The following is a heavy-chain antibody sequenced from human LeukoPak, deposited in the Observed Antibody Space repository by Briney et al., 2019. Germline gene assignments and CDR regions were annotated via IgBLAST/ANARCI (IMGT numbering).Heavy chain of an antibody. CDR2: IYPGDSDT. Sequence: GESLKISCKGSGYSFTSYWIGWVRQMPGKGMEWMGIIYPGDSDTRYSPSFQGQVPISADKSISTAYLQWSSLKASDTAMYYCASTRGYSYGLFDYWGQGTLVTVSS. V-gene: IGHV5-51*01. J-gene: IGHJ4*02. D-gene: IGHD5-18*01. CDR3: ASTRGYSYGLFDY. CDR1: GYSFTSYW.